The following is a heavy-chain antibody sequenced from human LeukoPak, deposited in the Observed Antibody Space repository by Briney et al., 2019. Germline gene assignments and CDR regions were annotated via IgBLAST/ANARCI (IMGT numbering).Heavy chain of an antibody. CDR1: GFSFSSYW. D-gene: IGHD1-14*01. CDR2: INTDESRK. CDR3: ARDIPAFDY. Sequence: GGSLRLSCDASGFSFSSYWMSWVRQAPGKGPEWVANINTDESRKYYVDSMERRFTTSRDNGKNSLYLQMNSLRAEDTAVYYCARDIPAFDYWGQGTLVTVSS. V-gene: IGHV3-7*05. J-gene: IGHJ4*02.